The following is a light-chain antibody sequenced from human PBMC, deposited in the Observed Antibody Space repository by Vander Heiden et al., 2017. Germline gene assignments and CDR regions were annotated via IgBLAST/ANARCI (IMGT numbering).Light chain of an antibody. CDR2: WAS. CDR3: QQYYSTPRT. CDR1: QSVLYSTNNRSY. V-gene: IGKV4-1*01. Sequence: DLVMTQSPDSLSLSLGERATFNCKSSQSVLYSTNNRSYLAWYQQKPGQPPKLLIYWASTRESGVPYRFSGSGSGTDFTLTISSLQAEDVAVYYCQQYYSTPRTFGQGTKLEIK. J-gene: IGKJ2*01.